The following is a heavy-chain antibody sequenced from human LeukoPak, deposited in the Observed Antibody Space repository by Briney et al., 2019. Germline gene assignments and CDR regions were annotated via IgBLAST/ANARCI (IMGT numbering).Heavy chain of an antibody. D-gene: IGHD3-10*01. CDR3: ARELRSFGYYYYCMDV. CDR2: IYTTGST. Sequence: PSETLSLTCTVSGGSISSYYWSWIRQPAGKGLEWIGRIYTTGSTNYNPSLKSRVTMSVDTSKNQFSLKLNSVTAADTAVYYCARELRSFGYYYYCMDVWGKGTTVTISS. V-gene: IGHV4-4*07. CDR1: GGSISSYY. J-gene: IGHJ6*03.